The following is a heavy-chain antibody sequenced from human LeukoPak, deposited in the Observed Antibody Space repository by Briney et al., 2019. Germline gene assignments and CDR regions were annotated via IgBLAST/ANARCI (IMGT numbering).Heavy chain of an antibody. D-gene: IGHD3-22*01. CDR3: ARGDYDSSGYYFGGYYYYGMDV. CDR2: ISSSGSTI. J-gene: IGHJ6*02. CDR1: GFTFSSYE. Sequence: PGGSLRLSCAASGFTFSSYEMNWVRQAPGKGVEGVSYISSSGSTIYYADSVKGRFTISRDNAKNSLYLQMNSLRAEDTAVYYCARGDYDSSGYYFGGYYYYGMDVWGQGTTVTVSS. V-gene: IGHV3-48*03.